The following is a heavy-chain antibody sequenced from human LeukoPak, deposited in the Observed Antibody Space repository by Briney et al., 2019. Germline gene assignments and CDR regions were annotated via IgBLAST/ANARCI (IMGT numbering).Heavy chain of an antibody. CDR3: AREGTNCSGGSCYSVFDP. Sequence: SETLSLTCTVSGGSISSYYWSWIRQPAGKGLEWIGRIYTSASTNYNPSLKSRVTLSVDASKNQFSLRLSSLTAADTAVYYCAREGTNCSGGSCYSVFDPWGQGTLVTVSS. V-gene: IGHV4-4*07. J-gene: IGHJ5*02. CDR1: GGSISSYY. D-gene: IGHD2-15*01. CDR2: IYTSAST.